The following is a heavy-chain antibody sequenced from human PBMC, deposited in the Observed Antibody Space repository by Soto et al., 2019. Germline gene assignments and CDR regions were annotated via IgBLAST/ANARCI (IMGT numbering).Heavy chain of an antibody. J-gene: IGHJ6*02. V-gene: IGHV1-46*01. CDR3: AREPQANYYDSSGPSVGMDV. CDR2: INPSGGST. CDR1: GYTFTSYY. D-gene: IGHD3-22*01. Sequence: ASVKVSCKASGYTFTSYYMHWLRQSAGQGLEWMGIINPSGGSTSYAQKFQGRVTMTRDTSTSTVYMELSSLRSEDTAVYYCAREPQANYYDSSGPSVGMDVWGQGTTVTVSS.